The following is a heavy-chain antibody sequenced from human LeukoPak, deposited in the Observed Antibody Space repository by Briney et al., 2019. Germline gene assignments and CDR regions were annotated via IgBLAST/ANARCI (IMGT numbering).Heavy chain of an antibody. J-gene: IGHJ4*02. Sequence: PSETLSLTCTVSSGSISSGSYYWSWIRQPAGKGLEWIGRIYTSGSTNYNPSLKSRVTISVDTSKNQFSLKLSSVTAADTAVYHCAREGQGYSYGNFDYWGQGTLVTVSS. CDR1: SGSISSGSYY. D-gene: IGHD5-18*01. CDR2: IYTSGST. V-gene: IGHV4-61*02. CDR3: AREGQGYSYGNFDY.